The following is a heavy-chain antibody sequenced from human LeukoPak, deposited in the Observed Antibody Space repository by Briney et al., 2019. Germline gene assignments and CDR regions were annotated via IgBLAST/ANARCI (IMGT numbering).Heavy chain of an antibody. J-gene: IGHJ6*03. Sequence: GASVKVSCKASGYTFNRYYMHWVRQAPGQGLEWMGWINPNSGGTNYAQKFQGRVTMTRDTSISTAYMELSRLRSDDTAVYYCARDRRGYSYEDYYYYMDVWGKGTTVTVSS. V-gene: IGHV1-2*02. CDR3: ARDRRGYSYEDYYYYMDV. CDR2: INPNSGGT. D-gene: IGHD5-18*01. CDR1: GYTFNRYY.